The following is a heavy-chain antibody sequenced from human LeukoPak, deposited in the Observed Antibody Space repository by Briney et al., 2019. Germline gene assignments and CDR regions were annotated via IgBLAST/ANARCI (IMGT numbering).Heavy chain of an antibody. D-gene: IGHD6-13*01. CDR1: GGTFSSYA. Sequence: ASVKVSCKASGGTFSSYAISWVRQAPGQGLEWMGGIIPIFGTANYAQKFQGRVTITADKSTSTAYMELSSLRSEDTAVYYCARDLGSPDFIAAAGTAEFDSWGQGTLLTVSS. J-gene: IGHJ4*02. V-gene: IGHV1-69*06. CDR3: ARDLGSPDFIAAAGTAEFDS. CDR2: IIPIFGTA.